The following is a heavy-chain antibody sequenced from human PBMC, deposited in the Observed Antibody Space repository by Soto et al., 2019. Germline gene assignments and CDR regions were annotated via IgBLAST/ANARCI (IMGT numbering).Heavy chain of an antibody. V-gene: IGHV3-30*18. D-gene: IGHD6-19*01. CDR3: AKDRLFSSGWTPYYFDY. CDR2: ISYDGSNK. Sequence: LRLSCAASGFTFSSYGMHWVRQAPGKGLEWVAVISYDGSNKYYADSVKGRFTISRDNSKNTLYLQMNSLRAEDTAVYYCAKDRLFSSGWTPYYFDYWGQGTLVTVSS. CDR1: GFTFSSYG. J-gene: IGHJ4*02.